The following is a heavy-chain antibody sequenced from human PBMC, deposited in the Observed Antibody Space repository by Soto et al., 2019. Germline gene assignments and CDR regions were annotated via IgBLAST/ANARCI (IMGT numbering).Heavy chain of an antibody. CDR3: ARAKGERSYDFWSGYYRRPQINYYGMDV. V-gene: IGHV4-34*01. CDR2: INHSGST. D-gene: IGHD3-3*01. CDR1: GGSFSGYY. Sequence: TLSLTCAVYGGSFSGYYWSWIRQPPGKGLEWIGEINHSGSTNYNPSLKSRVTISVDTSKNQFSLKLSSVTAADTAVYYCARAKGERSYDFWSGYYRRPQINYYGMDVWGQGTTVTVSS. J-gene: IGHJ6*02.